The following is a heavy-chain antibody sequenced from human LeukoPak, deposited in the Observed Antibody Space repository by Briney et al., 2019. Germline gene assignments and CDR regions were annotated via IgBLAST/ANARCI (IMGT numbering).Heavy chain of an antibody. CDR3: AKDMGVYGDYDFDY. Sequence: GGSLRLSCAASGFTFDDYAMHWVRQAPGEGLEWVSLISGDGGSTYYADSVKGRFTISGDNSKNSLYLQMNSLRTEDTALYYCAKDMGVYGDYDFDYWGQGTLVTVSS. D-gene: IGHD4-17*01. J-gene: IGHJ4*02. V-gene: IGHV3-43*02. CDR2: ISGDGGST. CDR1: GFTFDDYA.